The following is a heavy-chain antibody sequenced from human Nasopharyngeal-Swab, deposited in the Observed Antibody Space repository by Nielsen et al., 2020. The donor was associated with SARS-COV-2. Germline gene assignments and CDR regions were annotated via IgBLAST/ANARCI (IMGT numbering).Heavy chain of an antibody. V-gene: IGHV1-2*06. Sequence: WVRQAPGQGLEWMGRINPNSGGTNYAQKFQGRVTMTRDTSISTAYMELSRLRSDDTAVYYCARLEREPQYWGQGTLVTVSS. D-gene: IGHD1-26*01. CDR2: INPNSGGT. CDR3: ARLEREPQY. J-gene: IGHJ4*02.